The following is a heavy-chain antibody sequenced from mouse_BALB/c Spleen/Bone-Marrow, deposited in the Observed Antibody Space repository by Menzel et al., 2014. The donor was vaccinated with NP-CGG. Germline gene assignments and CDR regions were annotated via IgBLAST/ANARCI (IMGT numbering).Heavy chain of an antibody. CDR3: TPRLRY. V-gene: IGHV1S22*01. Sequence: GSELVRPGASVKLSCKASGYTFTSYWMHWVKQRPGQGLEWIGNIYPGSGSTNYDEKFKSKATLTVDTSSSTAYMQLSSLTSEDSTVYYCTPRLRYWGQGTTLTVSS. CDR1: GYTFTSYW. CDR2: IYPGSGST. J-gene: IGHJ2*01. D-gene: IGHD1-2*01.